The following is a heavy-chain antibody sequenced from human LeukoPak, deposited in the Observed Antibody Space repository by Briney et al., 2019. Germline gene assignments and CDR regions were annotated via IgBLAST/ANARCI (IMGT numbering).Heavy chain of an antibody. CDR1: GYTLTSYY. CDR2: INPSGGST. J-gene: IGHJ4*02. V-gene: IGHV1-46*01. D-gene: IGHD1-7*01. Sequence: ASVKVSCKASGYTLTSYYMHWVRQAPGQGLEWMGIINPSGGSTSYAQKFQGRVTMTRDTSTSTVYMELSSLRSEDTAVYYCARWGRTGTTDYWGQGTLVTVSS. CDR3: ARWGRTGTTDY.